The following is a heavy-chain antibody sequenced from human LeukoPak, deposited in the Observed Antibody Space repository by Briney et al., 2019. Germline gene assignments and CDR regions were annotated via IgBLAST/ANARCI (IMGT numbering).Heavy chain of an antibody. Sequence: GGSLRLSCAASGFTFSDYNMDWVRQTPGKGLEWVGRVTPKRFNTQYAASVRGRFTISRDDSSNSLFLQMNSLKGEDTAVYYCARGKNSFDFWGQGTLVTVSS. D-gene: IGHD4-11*01. CDR3: ARGKNSFDF. V-gene: IGHV3-72*01. CDR1: GFTFSDYN. J-gene: IGHJ4*02. CDR2: VTPKRFNT.